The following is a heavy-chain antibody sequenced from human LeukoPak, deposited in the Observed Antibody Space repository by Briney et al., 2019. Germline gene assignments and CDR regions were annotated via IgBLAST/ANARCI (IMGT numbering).Heavy chain of an antibody. CDR1: GYTFTSYG. V-gene: IGHV1-18*01. J-gene: IGHJ4*02. D-gene: IGHD4-17*01. Sequence: ASVKVSCKASGYTFTSYGISWVRQAPGQGLEWMGWISAYNGNTNYAQKLQGRVTMTTDTSTSTAYMELRSLRSDDTAVYYCARVLLTTVTTASDYWGQGTLVTVSS. CDR3: ARVLLTTVTTASDY. CDR2: ISAYNGNT.